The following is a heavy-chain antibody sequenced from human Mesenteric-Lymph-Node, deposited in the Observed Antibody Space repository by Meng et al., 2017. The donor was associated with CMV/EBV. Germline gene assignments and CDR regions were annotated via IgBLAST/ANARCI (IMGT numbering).Heavy chain of an antibody. CDR3: AGGIAAAGSRWFDP. CDR2: IIPILGIA. V-gene: IGHV1-69*02. D-gene: IGHD6-13*01. J-gene: IGHJ5*02. Sequence: QVQLVHSGAEVNNQGSSVKVSCKASGGTFSSYTISWVRQAPGQGLEWMGRIIPILGIANYAQKFQGRVTITADKSTSTAYMELSSLRSEDTAVYYCAGGIAAAGSRWFDPWGQGTLVTVSS. CDR1: GGTFSSYT.